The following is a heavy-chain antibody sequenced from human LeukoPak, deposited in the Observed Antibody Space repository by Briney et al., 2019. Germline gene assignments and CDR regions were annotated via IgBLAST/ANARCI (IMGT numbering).Heavy chain of an antibody. V-gene: IGHV1-46*01. D-gene: IGHD3-10*02. CDR2: INPSGGST. J-gene: IGHJ4*02. Sequence: ASVKASCKASGYTFTSYYMHWVRQDPGQRLEWMGIINPSGGSTSYAQKFQGRVTMTRDMSTSTVYMELSSLRSEDTAVYYCARGLQSSTVGKRRPPGYWGQGTLVTVSS. CDR1: GYTFTSYY. CDR3: ARGLQSSTVGKRRPPGY.